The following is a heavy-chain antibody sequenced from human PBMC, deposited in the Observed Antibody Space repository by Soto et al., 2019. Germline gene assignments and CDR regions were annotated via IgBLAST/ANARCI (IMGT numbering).Heavy chain of an antibody. J-gene: IGHJ6*02. CDR2: FYYNESP. V-gene: IGHV4-38-2*01. Sequence: GPGPGFSSETLSLTCAVSGYSISSGYYWGWIRQSPGRGLECIGTFYYNESPFYNPSLNSRVTMPVDTSKNQFSLKLTSVTAADTAVYYCVRSYSSSSHFYNYGLEVWGQGTAVTVSS. D-gene: IGHD6-6*01. CDR1: GYSISSGYY. CDR3: VRSYSSSSHFYNYGLEV.